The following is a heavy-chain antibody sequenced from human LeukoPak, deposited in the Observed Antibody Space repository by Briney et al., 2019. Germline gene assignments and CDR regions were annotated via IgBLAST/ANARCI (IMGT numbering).Heavy chain of an antibody. J-gene: IGHJ4*02. D-gene: IGHD6-13*01. CDR2: MKQDGREK. V-gene: IGHV3-7*01. CDR3: ARDLRTKYSSSWALDY. Sequence: PGGSLRLSCVASGFTFTNYWMTWVRQAPGKGLEWVANMKQDGREKYYVDSVKGRFTISRDNAKNSLYLQMNSLRDEDTAVYYCARDLRTKYSSSWALDYWGQGTLVTVSS. CDR1: GFTFTNYW.